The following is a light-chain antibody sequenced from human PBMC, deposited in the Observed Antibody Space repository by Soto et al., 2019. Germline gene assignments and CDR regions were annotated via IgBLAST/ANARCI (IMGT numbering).Light chain of an antibody. Sequence: EIVLTQSPGTLSVSPGERATLSCRASQSISSNYLAWYQQKPGQAPSLLIYGASSRATRIPDRFSGSGSGTDFTLTISRLEPEDSAIYYCQQYGSWTFGQGTKVEIK. J-gene: IGKJ1*01. CDR2: GAS. CDR1: QSISSNY. V-gene: IGKV3-20*01. CDR3: QQYGSWT.